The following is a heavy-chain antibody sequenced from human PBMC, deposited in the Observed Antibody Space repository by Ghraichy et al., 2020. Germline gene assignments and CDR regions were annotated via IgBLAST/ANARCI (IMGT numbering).Heavy chain of an antibody. CDR3: ARAHAMTTVTIRYYYGMDV. V-gene: IGHV3-66*02. CDR1: GFTVSSNY. Sequence: GGSLRLSCAASGFTVSSNYMSWVRQAPGKGLEWVSVIYSGGSTYYADSVKGRFTISRDNSKNTLYLQMNSLRAEDTAVYYCARAHAMTTVTIRYYYGMDVWGQGTTVTVSS. CDR2: IYSGGST. D-gene: IGHD4-17*01. J-gene: IGHJ6*02.